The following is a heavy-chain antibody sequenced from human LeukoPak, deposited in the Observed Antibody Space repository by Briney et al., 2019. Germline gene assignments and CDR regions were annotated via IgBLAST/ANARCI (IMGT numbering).Heavy chain of an antibody. CDR3: ARGYHTMVRGDDAFDI. Sequence: ASVKVSCKASGYTFTIYDINWVRQATGQGLEWMGWMNPNSGNTGYAQKFQGRVTITRNTSISTAYMELSSLRSEDTAVYYCARGYHTMVRGDDAFDIWGQGTMVTVSS. D-gene: IGHD3-10*01. V-gene: IGHV1-8*01. CDR2: MNPNSGNT. J-gene: IGHJ3*02. CDR1: GYTFTIYD.